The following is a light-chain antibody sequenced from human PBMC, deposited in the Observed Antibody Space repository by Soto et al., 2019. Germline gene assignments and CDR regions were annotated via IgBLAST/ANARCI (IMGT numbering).Light chain of an antibody. CDR3: QQYNNWPHT. J-gene: IGKJ2*01. CDR1: QSVSSK. V-gene: IGKV3-15*01. Sequence: EIVMTQPPATLSVSPGERATLSCRASQSVSSKLAWFQQKPGRAPSLLIYGVSTRATGVPVRFSGSGSGTEFTLTINSLQSEDFAVYYCQQYNNWPHTFGQGTKVDIK. CDR2: GVS.